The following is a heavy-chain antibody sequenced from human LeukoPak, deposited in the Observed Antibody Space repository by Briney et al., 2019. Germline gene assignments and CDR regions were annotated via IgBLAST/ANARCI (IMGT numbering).Heavy chain of an antibody. J-gene: IGHJ3*02. V-gene: IGHV1-3*03. Sequence: ASVKVSCKASGYTFTSYAMHWVRQAPGQRLEWMGWINAGNGNTKYSQEFQGRVTITRDTSASTAYMELSSLRSEDMAVYYCAREGREWLFDAFDIWGQGTMVTVSS. CDR2: INAGNGNT. CDR3: AREGREWLFDAFDI. D-gene: IGHD3-3*01. CDR1: GYTFTSYA.